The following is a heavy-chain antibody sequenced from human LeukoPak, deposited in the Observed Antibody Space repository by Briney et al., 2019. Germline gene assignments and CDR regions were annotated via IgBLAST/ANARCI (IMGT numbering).Heavy chain of an antibody. Sequence: KSSETLSLTCTVSGYSISSGYYWGWIRQPPGKGLEWIGSIYHSGSTYYNPSLKSRVTISVDTSKNQFSLKLSSVTAADTAVYYCARDRKWELLTMGENYFDYWGQGTLVTVSS. D-gene: IGHD1-26*01. CDR2: IYHSGST. CDR1: GYSISSGYY. V-gene: IGHV4-38-2*02. J-gene: IGHJ4*02. CDR3: ARDRKWELLTMGENYFDY.